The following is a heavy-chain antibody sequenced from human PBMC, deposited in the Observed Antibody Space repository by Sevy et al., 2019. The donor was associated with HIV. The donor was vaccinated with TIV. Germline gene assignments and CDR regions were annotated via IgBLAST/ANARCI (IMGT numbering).Heavy chain of an antibody. Sequence: ASVKVSCTASGYTFTSYGISWVRQAPGQGLEWMGRISPYNGNTNYAEKLKGRVTMTTETSTSTAYMELRSLRSDDTAVYYCARDDSSGYYPNAFDIWGQGTMVTVSS. D-gene: IGHD3-22*01. CDR3: ARDDSSGYYPNAFDI. V-gene: IGHV1-18*04. CDR1: GYTFTSYG. CDR2: ISPYNGNT. J-gene: IGHJ3*02.